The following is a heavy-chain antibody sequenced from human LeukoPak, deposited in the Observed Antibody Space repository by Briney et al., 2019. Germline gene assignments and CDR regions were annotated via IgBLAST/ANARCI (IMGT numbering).Heavy chain of an antibody. CDR1: GYTFTGYY. D-gene: IGHD3-22*01. CDR2: ISVYNGNT. V-gene: IGHV1-18*04. J-gene: IGHJ4*02. Sequence: EASVKVSCKASGYTFTGYYMHWVRQAPGQGLEWMGWISVYNGNTNYAQKLQGRVTMTTDTSTSTAYMELRSLRSDDTAVYYCARGFAHYDSSNYDYWGQGTLVTVSS. CDR3: ARGFAHYDSSNYDY.